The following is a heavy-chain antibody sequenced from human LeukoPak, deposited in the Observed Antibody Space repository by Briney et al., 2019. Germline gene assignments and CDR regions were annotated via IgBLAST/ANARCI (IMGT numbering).Heavy chain of an antibody. CDR2: IIPIFGTA. J-gene: IGHJ4*02. V-gene: IGHV1-69*13. CDR1: GYTFTSYG. D-gene: IGHD1-26*01. Sequence: GASVKVSCKASGYTFTSYGISWVRQAPGQGLEWMGGIIPIFGTANYAQKFQGRVTITADESTSTAYMELSSLRSEDTAVYYCARDIGRTADYWGQGTLVTVSS. CDR3: ARDIGRTADY.